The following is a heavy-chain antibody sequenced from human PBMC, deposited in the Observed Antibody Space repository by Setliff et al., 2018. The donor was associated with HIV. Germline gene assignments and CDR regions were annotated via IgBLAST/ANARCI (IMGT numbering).Heavy chain of an antibody. CDR2: IYYVGST. CDR1: GDSIRSRSFY. V-gene: IGHV4-39*07. D-gene: IGHD3-3*01. J-gene: IGHJ4*02. Sequence: SETLSLTCNVSGDSIRSRSFYWAWIRQSPGERPEWIGTIYYVGSTYYNPYLKSRASIFLDTSENQSSLNLTSVSSADTAVYYCASSGVRGDDWGQGTLVTVSS. CDR3: ASSGVRGDD.